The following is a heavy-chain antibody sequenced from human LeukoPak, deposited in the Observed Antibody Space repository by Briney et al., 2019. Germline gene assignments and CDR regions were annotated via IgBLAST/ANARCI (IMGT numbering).Heavy chain of an antibody. J-gene: IGHJ4*02. CDR3: ARDLEDATEDY. CDR2: INPSGGST. V-gene: IGHV1-46*01. Sequence: ASVKVSCKASGYTFTSYYMHWVRQAPGQGLEWMGIINPSGGSTSYAQKFPGRVTMTRDTSTSTVYMELSSLRSEDTAVYYCARDLEDATEDYWGQGTLVTVSS. CDR1: GYTFTSYY.